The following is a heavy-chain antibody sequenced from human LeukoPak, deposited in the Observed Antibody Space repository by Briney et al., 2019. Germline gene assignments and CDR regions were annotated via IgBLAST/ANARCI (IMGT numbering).Heavy chain of an antibody. CDR1: GFTFGSSA. V-gene: IGHV3-23*01. CDR2: FSRSGPDT. Sequence: GGSLRLSCAASGFTFGSSAMSWVRQAPGKGPEWVSTFSRSGPDTYYADSVKGRFTIFRDNSENTLYLQMNSLRAEDTAVYYCAKGSLGSWYYFDYWGQGTLVTVSS. D-gene: IGHD6-13*01. J-gene: IGHJ4*02. CDR3: AKGSLGSWYYFDY.